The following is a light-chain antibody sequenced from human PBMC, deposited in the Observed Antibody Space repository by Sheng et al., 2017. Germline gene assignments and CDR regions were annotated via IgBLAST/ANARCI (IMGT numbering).Light chain of an antibody. Sequence: VLTQPPSVSGAPGQRVTISCTGSSSNIGAGYAVHWYQQKPGQAPVLVIYYDSDRPSGIPERFSGSNSGNTATLTISRVEAGDEADYYCQVWDSSSDHWVFGGGTKLTVL. V-gene: IGLV3-21*04. CDR3: QVWDSSSDHWV. J-gene: IGLJ3*02. CDR1: SNIGAGYA. CDR2: YDS.